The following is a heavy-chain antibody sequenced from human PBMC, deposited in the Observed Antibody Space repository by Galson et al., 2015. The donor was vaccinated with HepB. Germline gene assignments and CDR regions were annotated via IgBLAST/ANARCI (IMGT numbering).Heavy chain of an antibody. V-gene: IGHV1-18*01. CDR3: ARDTSYGDTSLFY. D-gene: IGHD4-17*01. CDR1: GYTLPDYG. Sequence: SVKVSCKASGYTLPDYGISWVRQAPGQGLEWMGWISAYNGKTNYAQKLQGRVTLTTDTSTNTVYMELRSLRSDDTAVYYCARDTSYGDTSLFYWGQGTLVAVSS. CDR2: ISAYNGKT. J-gene: IGHJ4*02.